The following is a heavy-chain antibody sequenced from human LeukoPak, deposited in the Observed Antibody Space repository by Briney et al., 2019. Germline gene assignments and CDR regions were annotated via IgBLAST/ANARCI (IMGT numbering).Heavy chain of an antibody. J-gene: IGHJ4*02. V-gene: IGHV3-33*01. CDR1: GFTFSSYG. CDR3: AREIGSYGEFGGDYFDY. D-gene: IGHD1-26*01. Sequence: GGSLRLSCAASGFTFSSYGMHWVRQAPGKGLEWVAVIWYDGSNKYYADSVKGRFTISRDNSKNTLYLQMNSLRAEDTAVYYCAREIGSYGEFGGDYFDYWGQGTLVTVSS. CDR2: IWYDGSNK.